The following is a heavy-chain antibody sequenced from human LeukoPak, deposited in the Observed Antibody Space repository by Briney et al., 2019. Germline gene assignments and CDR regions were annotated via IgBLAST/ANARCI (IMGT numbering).Heavy chain of an antibody. V-gene: IGHV3-33*06. D-gene: IGHD3/OR15-3a*01. Sequence: GRSLRLSCAASGFIFSNYGMHWVRQAPGKGLEWVAVIWFDGSNEDYADSVKGRFTISTDNSKNTLFLQMNSLRAEDTAVYYCAKVVPFELGFDYWGQGTLVTVSS. CDR1: GFIFSNYG. CDR2: IWFDGSNE. J-gene: IGHJ4*02. CDR3: AKVVPFELGFDY.